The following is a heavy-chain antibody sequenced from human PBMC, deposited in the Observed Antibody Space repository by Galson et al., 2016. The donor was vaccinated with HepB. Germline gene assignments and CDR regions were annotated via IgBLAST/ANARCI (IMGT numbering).Heavy chain of an antibody. CDR1: GGSITSNSYH. Sequence: LSLTCTVSGGSITSNSYHWGWIRQPPGKGLEWIANIYYSGTTYYTPSLKSRVTISVDTSKNQFSLRLSSVTAADTAVYYCARQPYGDYVGYFDPWGQGTLLTVSS. CDR2: IYYSGTT. J-gene: IGHJ5*02. D-gene: IGHD4-17*01. CDR3: ARQPYGDYVGYFDP. V-gene: IGHV4-39*01.